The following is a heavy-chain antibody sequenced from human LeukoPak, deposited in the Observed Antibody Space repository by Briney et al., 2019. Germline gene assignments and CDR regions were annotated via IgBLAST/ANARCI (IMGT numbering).Heavy chain of an antibody. V-gene: IGHV1-2*02. CDR1: GYTLTDYY. CDR2: INPNSGAT. J-gene: IGHJ4*01. D-gene: IGHD3-16*01. CDR3: ARGRRILGGPENAGDFFDY. Sequence: ASVKVSCTASGYTLTDYYLHWVRQAPGQGLKWMGWINPNSGATDYAQSFQARVTMTRDTSIGSGYMELTGLESDDTAVYYCARGRRILGGPENAGDFFDYWGQGSLVTVSS.